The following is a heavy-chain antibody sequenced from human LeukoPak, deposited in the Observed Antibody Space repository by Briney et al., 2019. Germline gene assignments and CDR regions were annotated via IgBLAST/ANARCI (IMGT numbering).Heavy chain of an antibody. J-gene: IGHJ4*02. D-gene: IGHD6-13*01. CDR1: GFTFSSYS. V-gene: IGHV3-21*01. CDR2: ISSSSSCI. Sequence: GRSLRLSCAPSGFTFSSYSMNWVRHAPGKGLEWVSSISSSSSCIYYADPVKGRFTISRDNAKNSLYLQMNSLRAEDTAVYYCARDLDVGAAAVFDYWGQGTLVTVSS. CDR3: ARDLDVGAAAVFDY.